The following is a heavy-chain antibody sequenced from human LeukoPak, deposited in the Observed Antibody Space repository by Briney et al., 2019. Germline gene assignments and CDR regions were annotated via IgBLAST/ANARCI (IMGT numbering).Heavy chain of an antibody. CDR1: GYTFTSNY. Sequence: GASVKVSCKASGYTFTSNYMHWVRQAPGQGLEWMGIINPSGGSTSYAQKFQGRVTMTRDMSTSTVYMELSSLRSEDTAVYYCARRGSSSSGGSYYYYMDVWGKGTTVTVSS. CDR3: ARRGSSSSGGSYYYYMDV. V-gene: IGHV1-46*01. D-gene: IGHD6-6*01. J-gene: IGHJ6*03. CDR2: INPSGGST.